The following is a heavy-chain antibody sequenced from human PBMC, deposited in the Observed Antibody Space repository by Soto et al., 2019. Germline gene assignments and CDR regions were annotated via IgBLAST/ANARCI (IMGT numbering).Heavy chain of an antibody. CDR1: GFIFSNYW. CDR3: AKNNLYCSSTNCFVFDY. Sequence: EVQVVESGGGLVQPGGSLRLSCAASGFIFSNYWMSWVRQAPGKGLEWVANIKQDGSEKHYVDSVKGRFIISRDNADNSLYLQMNSLRAEDTAVYYCAKNNLYCSSTNCFVFDYWGQGTLVTVSS. J-gene: IGHJ4*02. V-gene: IGHV3-7*01. CDR2: IKQDGSEK. D-gene: IGHD2-2*01.